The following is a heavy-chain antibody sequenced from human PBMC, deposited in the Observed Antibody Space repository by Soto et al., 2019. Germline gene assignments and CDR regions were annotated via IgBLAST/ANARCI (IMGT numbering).Heavy chain of an antibody. J-gene: IGHJ4*01. Sequence: SETLSLTCALSGGSISSSHWWGWVRQAPGKRLEWIGEIYHSGSTDYSPSRKSRITRSVYKSNNQFSVSLSSVTAADTAVYSRVRAAEETAMVIAPWLIWGRGAMVKISS. V-gene: IGHV4-4*02. CDR2: IYHSGST. D-gene: IGHD2-15*01. CDR1: GGSISSSHW. CDR3: VRAAEETAMVIAPWLI.